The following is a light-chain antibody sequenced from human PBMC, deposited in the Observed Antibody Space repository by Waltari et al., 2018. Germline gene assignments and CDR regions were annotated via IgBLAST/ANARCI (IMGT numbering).Light chain of an antibody. V-gene: IGKV3-15*01. CDR3: QQYNNWPWT. Sequence: EIMMMQSPATLSVSPGERATLPCRASQSVSSNLAWYQHKPGQAPRLLIYGASTRATGIPARFSGSGSGTEFTLTISSLQSEDFAVYYCQQYNNWPWTFGQGTKVENK. J-gene: IGKJ1*01. CDR1: QSVSSN. CDR2: GAS.